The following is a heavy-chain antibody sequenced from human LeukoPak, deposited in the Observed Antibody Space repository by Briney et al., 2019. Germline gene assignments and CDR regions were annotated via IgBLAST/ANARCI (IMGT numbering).Heavy chain of an antibody. CDR1: GFTFSSYA. Sequence: GGSLRLSCAASGFTFSSYAMSWVRQAPGKGLEWVSAISGSGGSTYYADSMKGRFTISRDNSKNTLYLQMNSLRAEDTAVYYCAKDPVAAPMGIDYYYYGMDVWGQGTTVTVSS. J-gene: IGHJ6*02. CDR2: ISGSGGST. D-gene: IGHD6-6*01. V-gene: IGHV3-23*01. CDR3: AKDPVAAPMGIDYYYYGMDV.